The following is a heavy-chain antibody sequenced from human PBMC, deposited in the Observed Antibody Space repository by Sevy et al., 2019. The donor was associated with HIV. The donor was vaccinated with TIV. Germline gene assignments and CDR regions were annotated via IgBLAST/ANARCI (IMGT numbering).Heavy chain of an antibody. CDR2: ISSSGSTI. CDR3: AGDRADCSSTSCYNSREPYYYGMDV. Sequence: GGSLRLSCAASGFTFSDYYMSWIRQAPGKGLEWVSYISSSGSTIYYADSVKGRFTISRDNAKNSLYLQMNSLRAEDTAVYYRAGDRADCSSTSCYNSREPYYYGMDVWGQGTTVTVSS. V-gene: IGHV3-11*01. J-gene: IGHJ6*02. CDR1: GFTFSDYY. D-gene: IGHD2-2*02.